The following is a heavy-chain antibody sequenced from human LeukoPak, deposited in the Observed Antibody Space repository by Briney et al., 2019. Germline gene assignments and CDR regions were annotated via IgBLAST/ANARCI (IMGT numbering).Heavy chain of an antibody. V-gene: IGHV1-8*01. Sequence: ASVKVSCKASGYTFTSYAISWVRQATGQGLEWMGWMNPNSGDTGYAQKFQGRVTMTRNTSISTAYMELSSLRSEDTAVYYCARGRRYSGYDAFGYWGQGTLVTVSS. J-gene: IGHJ4*02. CDR1: GYTFTSYA. D-gene: IGHD5-12*01. CDR2: MNPNSGDT. CDR3: ARGRRYSGYDAFGY.